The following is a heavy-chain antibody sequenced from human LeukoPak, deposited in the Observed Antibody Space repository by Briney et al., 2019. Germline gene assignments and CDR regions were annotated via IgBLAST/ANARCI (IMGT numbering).Heavy chain of an antibody. CDR3: ARDRDYGDYYYYYYMDV. D-gene: IGHD4-17*01. CDR2: ISPSGGST. J-gene: IGHJ6*03. V-gene: IGHV1-46*01. CDR1: GYTFTGYW. Sequence: ASVKVSCKAFGYTFTGYWMHWVRQAPGQGPEWMGVISPSGGSTIYAQKFKGRVTLTRDMSTSTDYLELSSLRSEDTAVYYCARDRDYGDYYYYYYMDVWGKGTTVTISS.